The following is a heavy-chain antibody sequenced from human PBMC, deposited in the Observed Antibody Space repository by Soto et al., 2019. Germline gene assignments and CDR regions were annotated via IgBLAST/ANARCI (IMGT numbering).Heavy chain of an antibody. D-gene: IGHD6-13*01. CDR3: ARGLIAAADNYYYYYMDV. CDR2: MNPNSGNT. J-gene: IGHJ6*03. V-gene: IGHV1-8*01. CDR1: GYTFTSYD. Sequence: GASVKVSCKASGYTFTSYDINWVRQATGQGLEWMGWMNPNSGNTGYAQKFQGRVTMTRNTSISTAYMELSSLRSEDTAVYYCARGLIAAADNYYYYYMDVWGKGTTVTAP.